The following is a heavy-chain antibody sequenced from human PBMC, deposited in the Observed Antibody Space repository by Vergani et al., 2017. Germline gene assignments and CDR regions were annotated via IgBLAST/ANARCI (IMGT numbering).Heavy chain of an antibody. J-gene: IGHJ4*02. V-gene: IGHV3-11*04. D-gene: IGHD3-22*01. CDR3: ARDAAYDSSFSFDY. CDR2: ISGSGTTI. CDR1: GFTFSDYY. Sequence: QVQLVESGGGLVKPRGSLRLSCAASGFTFSDYYMSWIRQAPGKGLEWVSYISGSGTTIYYADSVKGRFTISRDNAKNSLYLQMNRLRAEDTAVYYCARDAAYDSSFSFDYWGQGTLVTVSS.